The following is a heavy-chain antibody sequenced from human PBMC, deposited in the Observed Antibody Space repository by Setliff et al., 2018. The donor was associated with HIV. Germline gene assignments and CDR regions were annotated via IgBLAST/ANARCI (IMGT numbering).Heavy chain of an antibody. J-gene: IGHJ4*02. V-gene: IGHV3-53*01. Sequence: PGGSLRLSCAASGFTVSRFYMSWVRQAPGQGLEWVSVIYSDGSSYYADSVRGRFTISRDNYKNTLYLQMNSLRPEDTAVYYCARDSPLSHFDYWGQGILVTVSS. CDR2: IYSDGSS. CDR3: ARDSPLSHFDY. CDR1: GFTVSRFY.